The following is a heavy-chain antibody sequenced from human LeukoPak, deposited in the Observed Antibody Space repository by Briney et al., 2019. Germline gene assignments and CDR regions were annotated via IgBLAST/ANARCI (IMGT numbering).Heavy chain of an antibody. V-gene: IGHV4-59*08. J-gene: IGHJ2*01. Sequence: SETLSLTCTVSGGSISSYYWSWIRQPPGKGLEWIGYIYYSGSTNYNPSLKSRVTISVDTSKTQFSLRLSSVTAADTAVYFCGRGVLRPFDLWGRGTLVTVSS. CDR3: GRGVLRPFDL. D-gene: IGHD2-8*01. CDR2: IYYSGST. CDR1: GGSISSYY.